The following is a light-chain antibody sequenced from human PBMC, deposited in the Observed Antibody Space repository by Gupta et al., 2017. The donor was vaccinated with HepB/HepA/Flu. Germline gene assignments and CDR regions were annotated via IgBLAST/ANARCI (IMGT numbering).Light chain of an antibody. CDR3: QHENSSPCN. Sequence: DVQIDQPPSNLSLSVGDRVTSTCRASQSISSWLAWYQQKPGKAPKLLIYKASRLESGVPSRFSGSGSRTEFTLTISSLQPEDFATYYCQHENSSPCNFGQGTKLDIK. CDR2: KAS. CDR1: QSISSW. J-gene: IGKJ2*02. V-gene: IGKV1-5*03.